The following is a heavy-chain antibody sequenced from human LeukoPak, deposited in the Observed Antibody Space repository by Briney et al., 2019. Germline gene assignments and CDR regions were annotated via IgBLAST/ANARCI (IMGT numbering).Heavy chain of an antibody. D-gene: IGHD3-22*01. Sequence: NSSETLSLTCTVSGGSLTGYYCNWIRQSPGKGLEWIGKINHSGSANYNPSLKSRVTISIDTSKNQFSLTLNSVTAADTAVYYCARGIGVYYYDSSGYYPSGYFQHWGQGTLVTVSS. CDR1: GGSLTGYY. V-gene: IGHV4-34*01. CDR2: INHSGSA. J-gene: IGHJ1*01. CDR3: ARGIGVYYYDSSGYYPSGYFQH.